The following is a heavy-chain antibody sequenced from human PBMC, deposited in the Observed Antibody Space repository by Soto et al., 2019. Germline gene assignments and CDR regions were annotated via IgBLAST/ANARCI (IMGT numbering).Heavy chain of an antibody. CDR1: GDIVSSNSAA. D-gene: IGHD2-2*01. J-gene: IGHJ6*02. CDR2: TYYRSKWYN. Sequence: SQTLSLTCAISGDIVSSNSAAWNWIRQSPSRGLEWLGRTYYRSKWYNDYAVSVKSRITINPDTSKNQFSLQLNSVTPEDTAVYYCARVATIVVGPAAMGYYYYGMDVWGQGTTVTVSS. V-gene: IGHV6-1*01. CDR3: ARVATIVVGPAAMGYYYYGMDV.